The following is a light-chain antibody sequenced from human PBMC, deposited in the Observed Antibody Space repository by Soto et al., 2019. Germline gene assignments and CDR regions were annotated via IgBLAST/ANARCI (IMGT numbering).Light chain of an antibody. Sequence: DIRMTQSPSSLSASVGDRITISCRASQAIRNDLAWFQQTPGKAPKRLIYAASTLHNGVPSRFSGSGSGTDFTLTISSLQPEDFATYFCLQVRSYPWTFGRGTKVDIK. J-gene: IGKJ1*01. CDR2: AAS. V-gene: IGKV1-17*01. CDR3: LQVRSYPWT. CDR1: QAIRND.